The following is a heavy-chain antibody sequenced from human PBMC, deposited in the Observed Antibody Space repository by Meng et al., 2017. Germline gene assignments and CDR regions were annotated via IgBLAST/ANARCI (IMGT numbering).Heavy chain of an antibody. V-gene: IGHV2-5*02. CDR3: AHRSSAWAFDS. D-gene: IGHD7-27*01. CDR2: IYWDDDT. J-gene: IGHJ4*02. CDR1: GFSIRAGGGG. Sequence: TWKGPGPSLVKPTAALTSACTFYGFSIRAGGGGVCWIRQPPGKALEWLALIYWDDDTRYSPSLKSRLSITKDTSKNQVFLTMTNMDPVDTATYYCAHRSSAWAFDSWGQGTLVTVSS.